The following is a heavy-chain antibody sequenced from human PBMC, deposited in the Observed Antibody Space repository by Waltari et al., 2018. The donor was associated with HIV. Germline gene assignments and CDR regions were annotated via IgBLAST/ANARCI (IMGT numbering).Heavy chain of an antibody. CDR2: IYISGSA. CDR1: GGSITSGSYS. D-gene: IGHD3-9*01. CDR3: ARGLDILTGYYHWFSDL. V-gene: IGHV4-61*02. J-gene: IGHJ2*01. Sequence: VQLQESGPGLVKPSQTLSLTCTVSGGSITSGSYSWIWIRQPAGKGLEWIGRIYISGSANYNPSLRSRVTMSLDTSKNQFSLKLTSVTAADTAVYYCARGLDILTGYYHWFSDLWGRGTLVTVSS.